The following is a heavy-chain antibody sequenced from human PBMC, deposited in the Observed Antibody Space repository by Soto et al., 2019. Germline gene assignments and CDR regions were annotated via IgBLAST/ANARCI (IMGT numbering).Heavy chain of an antibody. Sequence: QVQLVQSGAEVKKPGASVKVSCKVSGYTLTELSIHWVRQAPGKGLEWMGGFDPEDGETVYAQKFQGRVTMTEDTSTDTAYMELSSLRSDDTVVYYCATGSGSYFLDWFDPWGQGTLVTVSS. V-gene: IGHV1-24*01. CDR1: GYTLTELS. CDR3: ATGSGSYFLDWFDP. D-gene: IGHD1-26*01. CDR2: FDPEDGET. J-gene: IGHJ5*02.